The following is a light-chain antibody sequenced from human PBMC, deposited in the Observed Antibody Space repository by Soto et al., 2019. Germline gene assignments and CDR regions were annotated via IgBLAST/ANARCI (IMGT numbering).Light chain of an antibody. J-gene: IGKJ4*01. CDR2: AAS. CDR3: QQTSSFLLT. Sequence: DIPMTQSPSSVSASVGDRVTITCRASQGITSWLAWYQQKPGRAPKLLIYAASSLRSGVPSRFSSSGSETDFTLTIISLQPEDFATYYCQQTSSFLLTFGGGTKVEIK. V-gene: IGKV1-12*01. CDR1: QGITSW.